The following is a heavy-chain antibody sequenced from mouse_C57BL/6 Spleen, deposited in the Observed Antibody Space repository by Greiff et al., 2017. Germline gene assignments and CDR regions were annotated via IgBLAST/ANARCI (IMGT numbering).Heavy chain of an antibody. CDR2: IYPGDGDT. D-gene: IGHD1-1*01. J-gene: IGHJ1*03. Sequence: QVQLQQSGPELVKPGASVKISCKASGYAFSSSWMNWVKQRPGKGLEWIGRIYPGDGDTNYNGKFKGKATLTADKSSSTAYMQLSSLTSEDSAVYFCARSKSYYAWYFDVWGTGTTVTVSS. CDR3: ARSKSYYAWYFDV. V-gene: IGHV1-82*01. CDR1: GYAFSSSW.